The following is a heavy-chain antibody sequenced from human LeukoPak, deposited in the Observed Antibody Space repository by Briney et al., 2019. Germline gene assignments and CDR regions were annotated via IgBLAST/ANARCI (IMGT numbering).Heavy chain of an antibody. Sequence: HPGGSLRLSCAASGFTFSPYTMNWVRQAPGKGLEWVSAISGSGGSTYYADSVKGRFTISRDNSKNTLYLQMKSLRAEDTAVYYCAKTISGSYDYWGQGTLVTVSS. CDR2: ISGSGGST. J-gene: IGHJ4*02. CDR1: GFTFSPYT. V-gene: IGHV3-23*01. CDR3: AKTISGSYDY. D-gene: IGHD1-26*01.